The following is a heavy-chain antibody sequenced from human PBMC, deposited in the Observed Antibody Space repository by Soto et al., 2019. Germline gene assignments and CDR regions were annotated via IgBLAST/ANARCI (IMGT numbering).Heavy chain of an antibody. V-gene: IGHV3-73*01. CDR2: IRSKANSYAT. Sequence: GGSLRLSCAASGFTFSGSAMHWVRQASGKGLEWVGRIRSKANSYATAYAASVKGRFTISRGDSKNTAYLQMHSLRAEDTALYFCVRDRGYPDSFDVWGRGTMVTVSS. J-gene: IGHJ3*01. CDR1: GFTFSGSA. CDR3: VRDRGYPDSFDV. D-gene: IGHD1-1*01.